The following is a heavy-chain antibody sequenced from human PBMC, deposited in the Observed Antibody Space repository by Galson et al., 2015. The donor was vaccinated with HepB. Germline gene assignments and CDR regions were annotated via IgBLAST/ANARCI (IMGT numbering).Heavy chain of an antibody. D-gene: IGHD3-10*01. J-gene: IGHJ4*02. Sequence: SLRLSCAASGFTFNSYAMAWVRQAPGKGLEWVSVVTSGGDNTFYADSVTGRVIVSRDNFKKTLYLQTSSLRADDTAVYYCVTTVRGINYWGQGTLLTVSS. CDR3: VTTVRGINY. CDR2: VTSGGDNT. CDR1: GFTFNSYA. V-gene: IGHV3-23*01.